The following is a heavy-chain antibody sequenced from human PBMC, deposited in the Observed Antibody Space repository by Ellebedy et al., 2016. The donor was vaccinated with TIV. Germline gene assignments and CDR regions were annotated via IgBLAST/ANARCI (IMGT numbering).Heavy chain of an antibody. CDR3: ARGACSGGSCYSGYYYYYGMDV. J-gene: IGHJ6*02. V-gene: IGHV1-8*01. CDR2: MNPNSGNT. Sequence: ASVKVSXKASRYTFTSYDITWVRQATGQGLEWMGWMNPNSGNTGYAQKFQGRVTMTRNTSISTAYMELSSLRSEDTAVYYCARGACSGGSCYSGYYYYYGMDVWGQGTTVTVSS. D-gene: IGHD2-15*01. CDR1: RYTFTSYD.